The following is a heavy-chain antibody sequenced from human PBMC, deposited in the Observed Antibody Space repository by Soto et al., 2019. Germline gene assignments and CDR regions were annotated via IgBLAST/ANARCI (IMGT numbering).Heavy chain of an antibody. J-gene: IGHJ4*02. D-gene: IGHD3-10*01. Sequence: QLQLQEPGPGLVKPSETLSLTCSVSGGSISSSSYYWGWIRQPPGKGLEWIGSINYSGSTYYNPALQSRFXTXAXTSXNQFSLKLSSVTAADTAVYYCARQFVGAAPDYFDYWGQGTLVTVSS. CDR2: INYSGST. CDR1: GGSISSSSYY. V-gene: IGHV4-39*01. CDR3: ARQFVGAAPDYFDY.